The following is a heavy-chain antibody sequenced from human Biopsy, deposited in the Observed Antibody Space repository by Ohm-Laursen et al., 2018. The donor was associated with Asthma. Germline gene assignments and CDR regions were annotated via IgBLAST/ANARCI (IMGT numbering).Heavy chain of an antibody. CDR2: TNERGVT. V-gene: IGHV4-34*01. CDR3: ARGPELDV. CDR1: PGSFSGFF. J-gene: IGHJ6*02. Sequence: GTLSLTCAVYPGSFSGFFWTWIRQSPGKGLEWIGETNERGVTNNNPSIKSRVIISIDTYWNRVSLKLTSVTAADTAVYYCARGPELDVWGQGTTVTVSS.